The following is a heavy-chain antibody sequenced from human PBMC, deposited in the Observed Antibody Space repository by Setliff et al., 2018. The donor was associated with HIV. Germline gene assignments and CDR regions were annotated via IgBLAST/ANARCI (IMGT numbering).Heavy chain of an antibody. CDR2: ISSSSSYI. CDR1: GFTFSSAW. D-gene: IGHD3-3*01. CDR3: ARGVGPHSAYYNFWSGYPDYYYYYYMDV. Sequence: GGSLRLSCAASGFTFSSAWMSWVRQAPGRGLEWVSSISSSSSYIYYADSVKGRFTISRDNAKNSLYLQMNSLRTEETAVYYCARGVGPHSAYYNFWSGYPDYYYYYYMDVWGKGTTVTVSS. J-gene: IGHJ6*03. V-gene: IGHV3-21*01.